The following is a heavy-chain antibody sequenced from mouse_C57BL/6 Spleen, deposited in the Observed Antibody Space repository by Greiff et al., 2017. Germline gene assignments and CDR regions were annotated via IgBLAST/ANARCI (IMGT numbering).Heavy chain of an antibody. Sequence: VKLLESGAELVRPGTSVKVSCKASGYAFTNYLIEWVKQRPGQGLEWIGVINPGSGGTNYNEKFKGKATLTADKSSSTAYMQLSSLTSEDSAVYFCAREGLLQNFDVWGTGTTVTVSS. V-gene: IGHV1-54*01. CDR1: GYAFTNYL. J-gene: IGHJ1*03. CDR2: INPGSGGT. D-gene: IGHD2-3*01. CDR3: AREGLLQNFDV.